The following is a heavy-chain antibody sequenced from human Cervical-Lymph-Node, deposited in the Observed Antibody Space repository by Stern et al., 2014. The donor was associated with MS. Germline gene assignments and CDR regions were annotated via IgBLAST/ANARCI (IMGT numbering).Heavy chain of an antibody. J-gene: IGHJ5*02. V-gene: IGHV3-15*01. CDR1: GFIFSKAW. CDR3: TTDEVANFAH. Sequence: EVKLVESGGGLVKPGGSLRLSCAASGFIFSKAWMTWVRPAPGKGLEWVGRIKTDTDGRTTKYSTPVRCSFTISRYDSKNILFLHMNSLKTEDTALYYCTTDEVANFAHWGQGILVTV. CDR2: IKTDTDGRTT.